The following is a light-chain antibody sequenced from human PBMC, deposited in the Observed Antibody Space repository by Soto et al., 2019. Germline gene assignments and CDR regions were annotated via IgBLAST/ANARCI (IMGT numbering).Light chain of an antibody. CDR2: NNN. V-gene: IGLV1-47*02. CDR3: AAWDDSLSAWV. Sequence: QSVLTQPPSASGTPGQRVTISCSGSSSNIGTNFVSWYQQLPGTAPKLLIYNNNQRPSGVPDRFSGSKSGTSASLAISGLRSEDEADYYCAAWDDSLSAWVFGGGTKVTVL. J-gene: IGLJ3*02. CDR1: SSNIGTNF.